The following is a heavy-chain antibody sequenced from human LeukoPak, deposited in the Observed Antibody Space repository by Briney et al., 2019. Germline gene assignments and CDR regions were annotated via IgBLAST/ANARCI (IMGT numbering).Heavy chain of an antibody. CDR3: ARGTTDALYYYYYYGMDV. Sequence: SQTLSLTFAISGDSVSSNSAAWNWIRQSPSRGLEWLGRTYYRSKWYNDYAVSVKSRITINPDTSKNQFSLQLNSVTPEDTAVYYCARGTTDALYYYYYYGMDVWGQGTTVTVSS. D-gene: IGHD1-1*01. CDR2: TYYRSKWYN. V-gene: IGHV6-1*01. J-gene: IGHJ6*02. CDR1: GDSVSSNSAA.